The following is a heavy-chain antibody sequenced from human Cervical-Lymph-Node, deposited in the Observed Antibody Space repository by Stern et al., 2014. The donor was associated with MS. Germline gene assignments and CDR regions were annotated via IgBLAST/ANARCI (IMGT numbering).Heavy chain of an antibody. V-gene: IGHV3-48*01. CDR2: IGTSSDSK. CDR3: ARDLGTIALAGTNS. J-gene: IGHJ4*02. CDR1: GFAFSRYT. Sequence: VQLVESGGGLVQPGGSLRLSCAASGFAFSRYTMNWVRQAPGKGLEWISYIGTSSDSKYYEDSVKVRFTISRDNAKNSLYLQMNSLRAEDTAVYYCARDLGTIALAGTNSWGQGTLVTVSS. D-gene: IGHD6-19*01.